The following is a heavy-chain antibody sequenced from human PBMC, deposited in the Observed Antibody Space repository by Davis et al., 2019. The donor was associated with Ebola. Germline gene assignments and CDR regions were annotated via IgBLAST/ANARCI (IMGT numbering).Heavy chain of an antibody. V-gene: IGHV4-59*01. J-gene: IGHJ4*02. CDR3: VRGSDAYKTGE. Sequence: MPSETLSLTCTLSPFSFLIFYWSWIRQSPGKGLEWIAFISNGGRTIYNPSLRGRVTISIDTSKNQFSLEVRSVTAADTAFYYCVRGSDAYKTGEWGKGT. D-gene: IGHD5-24*01. CDR1: PFSFLIFY. CDR2: ISNGGRT.